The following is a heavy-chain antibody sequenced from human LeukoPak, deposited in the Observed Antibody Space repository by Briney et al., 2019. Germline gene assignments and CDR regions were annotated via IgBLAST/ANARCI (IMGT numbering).Heavy chain of an antibody. D-gene: IGHD3-22*01. CDR3: ARLNMIVVVTTSNYYYYYYMDV. V-gene: IGHV3-7*01. CDR1: GFTFSSYW. Sequence: PGGSLRLSCAASGFTFSSYWMSWVRQAPGKGLEWVANIKQDGSEKYYVDSVKGRFTISRDNAKNSLYLQMNSLRAEDTAVYYCARLNMIVVVTTSNYYYYYYMDVWGKGTTVTISS. J-gene: IGHJ6*03. CDR2: IKQDGSEK.